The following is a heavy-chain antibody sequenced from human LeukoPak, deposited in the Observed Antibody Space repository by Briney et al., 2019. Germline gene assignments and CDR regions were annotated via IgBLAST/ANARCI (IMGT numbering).Heavy chain of an antibody. D-gene: IGHD3-10*01. CDR3: ATFEMVRGVFDY. CDR1: GYTFTSYY. Sequence: ASVKVSCTASGYTFTSYYMHWVRQAPGQGLEWMGIINPSGGSTSYAQKFQGRVTMTRDTSTSTVYMELSSLRSEDTAVYYCATFEMVRGVFDYWGQGTLVTVSS. J-gene: IGHJ4*02. CDR2: INPSGGST. V-gene: IGHV1-46*01.